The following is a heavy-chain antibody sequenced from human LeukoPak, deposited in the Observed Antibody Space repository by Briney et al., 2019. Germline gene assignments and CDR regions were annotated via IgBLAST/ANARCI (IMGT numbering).Heavy chain of an antibody. CDR1: GGTFSSYA. D-gene: IGHD3-16*02. Sequence: GSSVKVSCKASGGTFSSYAISWVRQAPGQGLEWMGGIVPGFHTTDYAQRFQDRLIITADESTTTAYMELSSLRSDDTAMYYCARVTYRLLYYYMDVWGKGTTVTVSS. J-gene: IGHJ6*03. CDR3: ARVTYRLLYYYMDV. V-gene: IGHV1-69*01. CDR2: IVPGFHTT.